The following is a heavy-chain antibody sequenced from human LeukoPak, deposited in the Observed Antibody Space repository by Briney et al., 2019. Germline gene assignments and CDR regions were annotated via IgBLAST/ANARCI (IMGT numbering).Heavy chain of an antibody. CDR3: ARAPRPGYSSGWLMDY. V-gene: IGHV3-21*01. Sequence: PGGSLRLSCAASGFTFSSYSMNWVRQAPGKGLEWVSSISSSSSYIYYADSVKGRFTISRDNAKNSLYLQMNRLRAEDTAVYYCARAPRPGYSSGWLMDYWGQGTLVTVSS. D-gene: IGHD6-19*01. CDR2: ISSSSSYI. J-gene: IGHJ4*02. CDR1: GFTFSSYS.